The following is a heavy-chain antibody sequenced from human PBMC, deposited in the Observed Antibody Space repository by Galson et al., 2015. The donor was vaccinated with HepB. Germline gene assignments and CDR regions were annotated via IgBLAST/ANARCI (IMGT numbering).Heavy chain of an antibody. J-gene: IGHJ6*02. CDR1: GFTFSSYG. V-gene: IGHV3-33*01. Sequence: SLRLSCAASGFTFSSYGMHWVRQAPGKGLEWVAVIWYDGSNKYYADSVKGRFTISRDNSKNTLYLQMNSLRAEDTAVYYCAREDASGYYYGVDVWGQGTTVTVSS. CDR3: AREDASGYYYGVDV. CDR2: IWYDGSNK.